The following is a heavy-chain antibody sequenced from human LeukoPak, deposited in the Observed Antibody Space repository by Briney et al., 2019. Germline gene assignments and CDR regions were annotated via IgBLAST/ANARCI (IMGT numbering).Heavy chain of an antibody. CDR3: AKDARGYYGSGSSLFDY. J-gene: IGHJ4*02. CDR1: GFTFDDYA. CDR2: ISWNSGSI. V-gene: IGHV3-9*03. Sequence: PGRSLRLSCAASGFTFDDYAMHWVRQGPGKGLEWVSGISWNSGSIGYADSVKGRFTISRDNAKNSLYLQMNSLRAEDMALYYCAKDARGYYGSGSSLFDYWGQGTLVTVSS. D-gene: IGHD3-10*01.